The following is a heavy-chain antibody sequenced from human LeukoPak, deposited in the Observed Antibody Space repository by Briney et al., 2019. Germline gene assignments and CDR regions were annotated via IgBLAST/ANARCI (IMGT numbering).Heavy chain of an antibody. CDR3: ARVDNYYDSSGYYSLDY. CDR2: IKQDGSEK. Sequence: GGSLRLSCAASGFTFSSYWMSWVRQAPGKGLEWVANIKQDGSEKYYVDSVKGRFTISRDNAKNSLYLQMNSLRAADTAVYYCARVDNYYDSSGYYSLDYWGQGTLVTVSS. D-gene: IGHD3-22*01. V-gene: IGHV3-7*01. J-gene: IGHJ4*02. CDR1: GFTFSSYW.